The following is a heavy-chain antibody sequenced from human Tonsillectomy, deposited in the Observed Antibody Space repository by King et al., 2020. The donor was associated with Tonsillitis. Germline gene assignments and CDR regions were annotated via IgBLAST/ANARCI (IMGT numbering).Heavy chain of an antibody. D-gene: IGHD3-22*01. V-gene: IGHV5-51*03. CDR2: IYPGDSDT. CDR1: GYSFTSYW. Sequence: QLVQSGAEVKKPGESLKISCKGSGYSFTSYWIGWVRQMPGKGLEWMGIIYPGDSDTRYSPSFQGQVTISADKSISTAYLQWSSLKASDTATYYCARRFFPSSGYYYHAFDIWGQGTMVTVSS. CDR3: ARRFFPSSGYYYHAFDI. J-gene: IGHJ3*02.